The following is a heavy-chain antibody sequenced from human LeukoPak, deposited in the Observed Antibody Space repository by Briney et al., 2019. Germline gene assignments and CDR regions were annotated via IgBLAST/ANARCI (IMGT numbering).Heavy chain of an antibody. J-gene: IGHJ4*02. Sequence: GGSLRLSCAASGFTFSSYSMNWVRQAPGKGLEWVSSISGSSSHIYYADSVKGRFTISRDNAKNSLYLQMNSLRAEDTAVYYCARGGSYYGFDYWGQGTLVTVSS. CDR3: ARGGSYYGFDY. D-gene: IGHD1-26*01. CDR1: GFTFSSYS. CDR2: ISGSSSHI. V-gene: IGHV3-21*01.